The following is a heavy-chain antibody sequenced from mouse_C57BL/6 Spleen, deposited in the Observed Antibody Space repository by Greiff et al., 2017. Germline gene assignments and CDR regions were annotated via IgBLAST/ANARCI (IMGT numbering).Heavy chain of an antibody. J-gene: IGHJ1*03. Sequence: EVMLVASEGGLVQPGSSMKLSCTASGFTFSDYYMAWVRQVPEKGLEWVAPIYYDGSSTSYLDSLQSRFIISRDNAKSILYLQMSSLKSDDTATYYCARARWYFEVWGTGTTVTVSS. CDR3: ARARWYFEV. CDR2: IYYDGSST. V-gene: IGHV5-16*01. CDR1: GFTFSDYY.